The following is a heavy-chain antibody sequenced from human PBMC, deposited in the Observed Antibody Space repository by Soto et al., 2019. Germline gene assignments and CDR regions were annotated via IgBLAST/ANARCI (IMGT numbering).Heavy chain of an antibody. CDR1: GGSISSGGYY. Sequence: SETLSLTCTVSGGSISSGGYYWSWIRQHPGKGLEWIGYIYYSGSTYYNPSLKSRVTISVDTSKNQFSLKLSSVTAADTAVYYCARVNYGDYPRFDYWGQGTLVTVSS. D-gene: IGHD4-17*01. V-gene: IGHV4-31*03. CDR3: ARVNYGDYPRFDY. CDR2: IYYSGST. J-gene: IGHJ4*02.